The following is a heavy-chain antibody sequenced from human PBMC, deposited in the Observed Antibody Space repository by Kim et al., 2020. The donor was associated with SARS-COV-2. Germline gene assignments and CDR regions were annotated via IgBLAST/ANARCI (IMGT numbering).Heavy chain of an antibody. CDR2: ARNRVGNYIT. CDR1: GFTFSDHY. Sequence: GGSLRLSCAASGFTFSDHYMDWVRQSPGKGLEWVGRARNRVGNYITEYAASVEGRFTVSRDDSKNSLYLQLNSLKTEDTAMYYCARYDGSGRRVDHWGQGTLVTVSS. CDR3: ARYDGSGRRVDH. V-gene: IGHV3-72*01. D-gene: IGHD3-10*01. J-gene: IGHJ4*02.